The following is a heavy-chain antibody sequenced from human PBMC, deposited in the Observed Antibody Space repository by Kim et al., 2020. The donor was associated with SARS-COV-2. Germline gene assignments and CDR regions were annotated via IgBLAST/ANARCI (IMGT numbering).Heavy chain of an antibody. J-gene: IGHJ6*02. V-gene: IGHV1-18*01. Sequence: ASVKVSCKASGYTFTSYGISWVRQAPGQGLEWMGWISAYNGNTNYAQKLQGRVTMTTDTSTSTAYMELRSLRSDDTAVYYCARDQIVVVVAEPYYGMDVWGQGTTVTVSS. CDR2: ISAYNGNT. CDR1: GYTFTSYG. CDR3: ARDQIVVVVAEPYYGMDV. D-gene: IGHD2-15*01.